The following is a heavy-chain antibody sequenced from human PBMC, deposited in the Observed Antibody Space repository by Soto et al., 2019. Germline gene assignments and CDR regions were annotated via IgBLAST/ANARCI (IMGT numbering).Heavy chain of an antibody. J-gene: IGHJ6*02. V-gene: IGHV4-34*01. CDR3: AKRGSGMDV. CDR2: ISHTGST. CDR1: GGSFSGYY. D-gene: IGHD3-16*01. Sequence: ETLSLSCAVYGGSFSGYYWSWIRQPPGKGLEWIGEISHTGSTSYNPSLKSRVTISVDTSKNQFSLKLYSVTAADTAVYYCAKRGSGMDVWGQGTTVTVSS.